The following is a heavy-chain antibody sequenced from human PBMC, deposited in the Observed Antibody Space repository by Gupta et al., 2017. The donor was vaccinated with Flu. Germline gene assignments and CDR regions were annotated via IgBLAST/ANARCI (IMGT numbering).Heavy chain of an antibody. J-gene: IGHJ6*04. Sequence: QVQLVESGGGVVQPGRSLRLSCAATGFTCGSDGMHGVRQAPGKGLEGVAIVWYDGSKRYYADSVKGRFTASRDNSKNILDLQMNSLRPEDKAVYFCAREVRGLDVWGKGTTVIVS. CDR2: VWYDGSKR. CDR3: AREVRGLDV. CDR1: GFTCGSDG. V-gene: IGHV3-33*01.